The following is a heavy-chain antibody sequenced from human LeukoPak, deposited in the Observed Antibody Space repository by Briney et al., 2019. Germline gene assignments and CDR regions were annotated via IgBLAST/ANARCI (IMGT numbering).Heavy chain of an antibody. Sequence: GGSLRLSCAASGFTFSSYSMNWVRQAPGKGLEWVSSISSSSSYIYYADSVKGRFTISRDNARNSLYLQMNSLRAEDTAVYYCARDRNYYYYYMDVWGKGTTVTVSS. J-gene: IGHJ6*03. CDR3: ARDRNYYYYYMDV. CDR1: GFTFSSYS. V-gene: IGHV3-21*01. CDR2: ISSSSSYI.